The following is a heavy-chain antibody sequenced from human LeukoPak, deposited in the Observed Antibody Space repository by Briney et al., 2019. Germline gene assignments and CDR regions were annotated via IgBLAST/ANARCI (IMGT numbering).Heavy chain of an antibody. V-gene: IGHV3-43*01. Sequence: GGSLRLSCAASGFTFDDYTMHWVRQAPGKGLEWISLINWDGGSTYYADSVKGRFTISRDNTKNSLYLQMNSLRTEDTALYFCAKDFSADWLQFTNMDVWGKGTTVTVSS. J-gene: IGHJ6*03. D-gene: IGHD3-9*01. CDR3: AKDFSADWLQFTNMDV. CDR1: GFTFDDYT. CDR2: INWDGGST.